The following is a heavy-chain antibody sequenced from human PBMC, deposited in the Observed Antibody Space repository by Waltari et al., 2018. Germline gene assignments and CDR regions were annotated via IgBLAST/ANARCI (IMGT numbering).Heavy chain of an antibody. CDR3: ASDLAGTAVATDAFDI. CDR2: VSPSGSP. D-gene: IGHD6-19*01. J-gene: IGHJ3*02. CDR1: GAALRRGYY. Sequence: QVKLQQSGPGQVKPSETLSLTCAVSGAALRRGYYWGWLRQPLGKGLGWIGSVSPSGSPYYTPSLKSRATISRHMSKHQCSLELMSVTAADTAVYFCASDLAGTAVATDAFDIWGQGTMVIVSS. V-gene: IGHV4-38-2*01.